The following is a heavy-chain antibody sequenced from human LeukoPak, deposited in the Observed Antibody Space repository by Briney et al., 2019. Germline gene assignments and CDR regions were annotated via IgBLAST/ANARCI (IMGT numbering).Heavy chain of an antibody. CDR1: GYTFTCYY. CDR3: ARGRVRGVGSWFDP. D-gene: IGHD3-10*01. CDR2: INPNSGGT. Sequence: ASVKVSCKASGYTFTCYYMHWVRQAPGQGLEWMGWINPNSGGTNYAQKFQGRVTMTRDTSISTAYMELSRLRSDDTAVYYCARGRVRGVGSWFDPWGQGTLVTVSS. J-gene: IGHJ5*02. V-gene: IGHV1-2*02.